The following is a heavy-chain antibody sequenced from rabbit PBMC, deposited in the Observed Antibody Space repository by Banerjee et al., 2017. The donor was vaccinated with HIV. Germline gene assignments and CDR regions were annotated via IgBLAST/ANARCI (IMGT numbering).Heavy chain of an antibody. CDR1: GFDFSSNA. V-gene: IGHV1S40*01. D-gene: IGHD7-1*01. Sequence: QSLAESGGDLVKPGASLTLTCKASGFDFSSNAMCWVRQAPGKGLEWIGCIYGGDDSTYYANWVNGRFTISKTSSTTVTLQMTSLTVADTATYFCARADNFAAYNAGLWGPGTLVTVS. J-gene: IGHJ4*01. CDR2: IYGGDDST. CDR3: ARADNFAAYNAGL.